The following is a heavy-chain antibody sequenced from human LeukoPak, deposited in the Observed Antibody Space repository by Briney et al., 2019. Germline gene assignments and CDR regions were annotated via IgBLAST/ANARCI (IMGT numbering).Heavy chain of an antibody. D-gene: IGHD2-21*01. Sequence: AGGSLRLSCAASGFTFSNAWMSWVRQAPGKGLEWVGRIKSKTDGGTTDYAAPVKGSFTISRDDSKDPLYLQLHSLETEDKAVYYCTVVDRWTNYFDRWGQGALVTVSS. V-gene: IGHV3-15*01. CDR1: GFTFSNAW. CDR2: IKSKTDGGTT. CDR3: TVVDRWTNYFDR. J-gene: IGHJ4*02.